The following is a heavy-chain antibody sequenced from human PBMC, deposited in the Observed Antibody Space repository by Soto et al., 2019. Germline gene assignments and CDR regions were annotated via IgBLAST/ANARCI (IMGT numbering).Heavy chain of an antibody. Sequence: EIQLVESGGGLVQPGGSRRLSCTASGFTFDDYTMYWVRPAPGKGLVWVSGITWNSDKIDYADSVKGRFSISKDNAKNSLYLQMDSLTTADTAGSYCAKRLGNFADSAYRPMDFWGQGTLVTVSS. J-gene: IGHJ4*02. CDR3: AKRLGNFADSAYRPMDF. CDR2: ITWNSDKI. CDR1: GFTFDDYT. D-gene: IGHD1-26*01. V-gene: IGHV3-9*01.